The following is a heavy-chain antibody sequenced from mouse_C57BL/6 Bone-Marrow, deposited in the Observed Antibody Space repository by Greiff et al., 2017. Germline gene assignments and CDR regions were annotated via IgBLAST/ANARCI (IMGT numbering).Heavy chain of an antibody. D-gene: IGHD1-1*01. Sequence: QVQLQQSGAELVRPGTSVKMSCKASGYTFTNYWIGWAKQRPGHGLEWIGDIYPGGGYTNYNEKFKGKATLTADKSSSTAYMQFSSLTSEDAAIYYCSRRYGSIFDYWGQGTTLTVSS. CDR2: IYPGGGYT. J-gene: IGHJ2*01. CDR3: SRRYGSIFDY. V-gene: IGHV1-63*01. CDR1: GYTFTNYW.